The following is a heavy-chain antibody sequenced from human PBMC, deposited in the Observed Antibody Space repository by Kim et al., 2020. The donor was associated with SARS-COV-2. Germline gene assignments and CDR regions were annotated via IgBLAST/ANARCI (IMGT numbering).Heavy chain of an antibody. J-gene: IGHJ4*01. CDR2: ITGGNGNR. CDR3: ARGRVGGRFDY. Sequence: ASVKVSCKTSGYIFTNFAIHWVRQAPGQRLEWMGWITGGNGNRKYSQRFQGRVTITRDTSASTAHMELGSLGSEDTAMYYCARGRVGGRFDYWGHGTVFT. V-gene: IGHV1-3*01. D-gene: IGHD1-26*01. CDR1: GYIFTNFA.